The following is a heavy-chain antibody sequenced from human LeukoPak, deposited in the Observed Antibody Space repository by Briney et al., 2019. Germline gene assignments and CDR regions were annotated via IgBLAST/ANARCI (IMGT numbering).Heavy chain of an antibody. CDR2: IYASGST. D-gene: IGHD5-24*01. V-gene: IGHV4-61*02. CDR1: GGSICSGSYY. Sequence: SETLSLTCSVSGGSICSGSYYWSWIRQPAGQGLEWIGRIYASGSTNYKPSLKSRVTITLDTSKNQISLKLNSVTAADTAVYCCARGGMRNGYVEDAFDIWGPGTMVTVSS. CDR3: ARGGMRNGYVEDAFDI. J-gene: IGHJ3*02.